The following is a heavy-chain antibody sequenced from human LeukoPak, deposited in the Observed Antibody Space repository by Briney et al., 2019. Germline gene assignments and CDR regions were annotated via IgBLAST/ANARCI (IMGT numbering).Heavy chain of an antibody. J-gene: IGHJ4*02. D-gene: IGHD5-24*01. CDR1: GFTFSTYS. CDR2: ISSSGDTI. Sequence: PGGSLRLSCAASGFTFSTYSMNWVRQAPGKGLEWVSYISSSGDTIYYADSVKGRFTISRDSAKNSLYLQVSSLRDGDTAVYYCASPSGDGYSCRYFDHWGQGALLTVSS. V-gene: IGHV3-48*02. CDR3: ASPSGDGYSCRYFDH.